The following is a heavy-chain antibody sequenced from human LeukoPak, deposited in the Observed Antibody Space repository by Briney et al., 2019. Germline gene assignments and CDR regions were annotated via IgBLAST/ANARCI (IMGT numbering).Heavy chain of an antibody. V-gene: IGHV4-4*07. CDR2: IYTSGST. CDR3: ARENSGSYREFDY. Sequence: SETLSLTCTVSGDSISSYYWSWLRQPAGKGLEWIGRIYTSGSTNYNASLKSRVSMSVVTSKNQFSLKLSSVTAADTAVFYCARENSGSYREFDYWGQGTLVTVSS. D-gene: IGHD1-26*01. J-gene: IGHJ4*02. CDR1: GDSISSYY.